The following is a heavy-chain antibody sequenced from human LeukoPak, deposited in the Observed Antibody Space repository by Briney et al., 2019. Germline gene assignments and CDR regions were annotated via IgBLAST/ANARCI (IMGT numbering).Heavy chain of an antibody. J-gene: IGHJ6*03. CDR3: ARDKATAIHSTHYYYVDV. CDR2: IYTSGST. D-gene: IGHD2-2*02. CDR1: GGSISNDY. V-gene: IGHV4-4*07. Sequence: SETLSLTCTVSGGSISNDYWSWIRQPAGKGLEWIGRIYTSGSTNYNPSLKSRVTISVDKSKNQFSLKLSSVTAADTAVYYCARDKATAIHSTHYYYVDVWGKGTPVTVSS.